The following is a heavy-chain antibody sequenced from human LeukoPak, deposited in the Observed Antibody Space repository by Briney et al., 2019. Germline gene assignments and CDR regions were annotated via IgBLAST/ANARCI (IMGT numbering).Heavy chain of an antibody. J-gene: IGHJ4*02. Sequence: PGASLRLSCAASGFTFSSYAITWVRQAPGKGLVWVSRINSDGSSTSYADSVKGRFTISRDNAKNTLYLQMNSLRAEDTAVYYCASITGTTRFDYWGQGTLVTVSS. CDR3: ASITGTTRFDY. CDR1: GFTFSSYA. CDR2: INSDGSST. V-gene: IGHV3-74*01. D-gene: IGHD1-20*01.